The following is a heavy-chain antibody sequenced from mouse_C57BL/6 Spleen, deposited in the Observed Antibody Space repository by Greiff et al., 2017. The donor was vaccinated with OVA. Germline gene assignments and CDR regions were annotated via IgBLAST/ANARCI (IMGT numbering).Heavy chain of an antibody. V-gene: IGHV1-22*01. J-gene: IGHJ4*01. CDR2: INPNNGGT. CDR3: ARGYGQPYAMDY. CDR1: GYTFTDYN. Sequence: EVQLQQSGPELVKPGASVKMSCKASGYTFTDYNMHWVKQSHGKSLEWIGYINPNNGGTSYNQKFKGKATLTVNKSSSTAYMELRILTSEDSAVYYCARGYGQPYAMDYWGQGTSVTVSS. D-gene: IGHD1-1*01.